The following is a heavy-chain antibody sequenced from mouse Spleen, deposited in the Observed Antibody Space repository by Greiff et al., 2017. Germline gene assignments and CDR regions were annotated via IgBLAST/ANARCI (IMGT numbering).Heavy chain of an antibody. V-gene: IGHV5-9-4*01. J-gene: IGHJ1*01. CDR2: ISSGGSYT. CDR1: GFTFSSYA. CDR3: ARDRGYDEYFDV. D-gene: IGHD2-2*01. Sequence: EVKLVESGGGLVKPGGSLKLSCAASGFTFSSYAMSWVRQSPEKRLEWVAEISSGGSYTYYPDTVTGRFTISRDNAKNTLYLEMSSLRSEDTAMYYCARDRGYDEYFDVWGAGTTVTVSS.